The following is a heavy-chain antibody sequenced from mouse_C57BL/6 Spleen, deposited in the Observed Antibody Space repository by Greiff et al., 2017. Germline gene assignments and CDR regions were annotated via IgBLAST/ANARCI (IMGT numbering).Heavy chain of an antibody. Sequence: EVQGVESGGDLVKPGGSLKLSCAASGFTFSSYGMSWVRQTPDKRLEWVATISSGGSYTYYPDSVKGRFPISRDNAKNTLYLQMSSLKSEDTAMYYCARGDGSSYVSYFDYWGQGTTLTVSS. D-gene: IGHD1-1*01. CDR3: ARGDGSSYVSYFDY. J-gene: IGHJ2*01. V-gene: IGHV5-6*01. CDR1: GFTFSSYG. CDR2: ISSGGSYT.